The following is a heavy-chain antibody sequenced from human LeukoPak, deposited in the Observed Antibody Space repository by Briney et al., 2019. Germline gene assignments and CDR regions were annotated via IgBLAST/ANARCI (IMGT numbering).Heavy chain of an antibody. CDR3: ASLKTYYYYMDV. V-gene: IGHV3-11*01. J-gene: IGHJ6*03. Sequence: PGGSLRLYCAASGFTFSDYYMSWIRQAPGKGLEWVSYISSSGSTIYYADSVKGRFTISRDNAKNSLYLQMNSLRAEDTAVYYCASLKTYYYYMDVWGKGTTVTVSS. CDR2: ISSSGSTI. CDR1: GFTFSDYY.